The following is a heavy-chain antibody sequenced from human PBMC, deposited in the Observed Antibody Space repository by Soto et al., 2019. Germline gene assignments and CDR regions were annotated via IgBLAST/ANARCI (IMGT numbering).Heavy chain of an antibody. Sequence: ASVKVSCKASGYTFTSYAMHWVRQAPGQRREGMGWINAGNGNTKYSQKFQGRVTITRDTSASTAYMELSSLRSEDTAVYYCAGDRYSSGWLTNLYYSHIGMDVWGEGTTVT. CDR1: GYTFTSYA. D-gene: IGHD6-19*01. CDR3: AGDRYSSGWLTNLYYSHIGMDV. J-gene: IGHJ6*02. CDR2: INAGNGNT. V-gene: IGHV1-3*01.